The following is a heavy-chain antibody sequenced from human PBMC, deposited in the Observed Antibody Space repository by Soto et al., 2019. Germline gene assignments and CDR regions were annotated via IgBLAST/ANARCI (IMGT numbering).Heavy chain of an antibody. CDR3: ARGGAVVVPGAVDRHNWFDP. J-gene: IGHJ5*02. D-gene: IGHD2-2*01. Sequence: QVQLVQSGAEVKKPGSSVKVSCEASGGTFSSYSFSWVRQAPGQGLEWMGRVIPILGMANYAQKFQGRVTITADKSTSTVYMAMSSLRSEDTAVYYCARGGAVVVPGAVDRHNWFDPWGQGTLVTVSS. CDR2: VIPILGMA. CDR1: GGTFSSYS. V-gene: IGHV1-69*02.